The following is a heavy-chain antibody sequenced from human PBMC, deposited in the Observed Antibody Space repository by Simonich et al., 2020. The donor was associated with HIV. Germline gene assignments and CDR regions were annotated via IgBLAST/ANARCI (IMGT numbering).Heavy chain of an antibody. V-gene: IGHV4-34*12. CDR3: ARLERGIDAFDI. J-gene: IGHJ3*02. CDR2: IIHRGST. Sequence: QVQLQQWGAGLLKPSETLSLTCAVYGGSSSGYYWTWIRQPPGKGLEWIGEIIHRGSTNYNPSLKSRVTISVDSSKKQFSLKLSSVTAADTAVYYCARLERGIDAFDIWGQGTMVTVSS. CDR1: GGSSSGYY. D-gene: IGHD7-27*01.